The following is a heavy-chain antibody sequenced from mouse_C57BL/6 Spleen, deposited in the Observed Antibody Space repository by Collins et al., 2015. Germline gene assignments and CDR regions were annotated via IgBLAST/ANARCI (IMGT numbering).Heavy chain of an antibody. J-gene: IGHJ3*01. V-gene: IGHV8-8*01. Sequence: KGLEWLAHIWWDDDKYYNPALKSRLTISKDTSKNQVFLKIANVDTADTATYYCALSDLAYWGQGTLVTVSA. CDR2: IWWDDDK. CDR3: ALSDLAY.